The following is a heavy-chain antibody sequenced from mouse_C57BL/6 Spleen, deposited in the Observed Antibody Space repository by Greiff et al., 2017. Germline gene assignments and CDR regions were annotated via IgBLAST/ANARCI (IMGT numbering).Heavy chain of an antibody. V-gene: IGHV5-16*01. CDR3: ARFTTVVLGY. J-gene: IGHJ2*01. CDR2: INYDGSST. D-gene: IGHD1-1*01. CDR1: GFTFSDYY. Sequence: DVMLVESEGGLVQPGSSMKLSCTASGFTFSDYYMAWVRQVPEKGLEWVANINYDGSSTYYLDSLKSRFIISRDNAKNILYLQMSSLKSEDTATYYCARFTTVVLGYWGQGTTLTVSS.